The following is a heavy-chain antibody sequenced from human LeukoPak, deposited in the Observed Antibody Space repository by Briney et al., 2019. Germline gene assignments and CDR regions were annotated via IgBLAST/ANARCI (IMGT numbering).Heavy chain of an antibody. CDR2: INSNGDDT. V-gene: IGHV3-64*01. Sequence: GGSLRLSCAASGFTFSSYAMSWVRQAPGKGLEYVSAINSNGDDTYYANSVKGRFTISRDNSKNTLYLQMGNLRPEDMAVYYCARDPGRSPDYWGQGTLVTVSS. D-gene: IGHD1-26*01. CDR1: GFTFSSYA. CDR3: ARDPGRSPDY. J-gene: IGHJ4*02.